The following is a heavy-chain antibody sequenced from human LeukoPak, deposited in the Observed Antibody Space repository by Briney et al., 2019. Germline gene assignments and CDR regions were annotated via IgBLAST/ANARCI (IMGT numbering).Heavy chain of an antibody. D-gene: IGHD3-9*01. Sequence: GASVRVSCKASGYTFTSYGISWERQAPGQGLEWMGWISAYNGNTNYAQKLQGRVTMTTDTSTSTAYMELRSLRSDDTAVYYCARDQPQLRYFDWLLSPFDYCGQGTLVTASS. CDR1: GYTFTSYG. CDR3: ARDQPQLRYFDWLLSPFDY. J-gene: IGHJ4*02. CDR2: ISAYNGNT. V-gene: IGHV1-18*04.